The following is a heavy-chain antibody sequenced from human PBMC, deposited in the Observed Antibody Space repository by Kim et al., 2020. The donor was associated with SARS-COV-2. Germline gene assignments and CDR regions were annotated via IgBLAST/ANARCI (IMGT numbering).Heavy chain of an antibody. CDR1: GGTFSSYA. Sequence: SVKVSCKASGGTFSSYAISWVRQAPGQGLEWMGGIIPIFGTANYAQKFQGRVTITADESTSTAYMELSSLRSEDTAVYYCARDSVYCSGGSCYPTVYYRGYFDLWGRGTLVTVSS. CDR3: ARDSVYCSGGSCYPTVYYRGYFDL. CDR2: IIPIFGTA. J-gene: IGHJ2*01. V-gene: IGHV1-69*13. D-gene: IGHD2-15*01.